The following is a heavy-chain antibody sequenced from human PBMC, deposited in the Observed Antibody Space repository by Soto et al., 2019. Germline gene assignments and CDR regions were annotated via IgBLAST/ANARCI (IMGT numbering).Heavy chain of an antibody. CDR2: INHSGST. CDR1: GGSFSGYY. Sequence: QVQLQQWGAGLLKPSETLSLTCAVYGGSFSGYYWSWIRQPPGKGLEWIGEINHSGSTNYNPSLKSRVTISVDTSKNQFSLKLSSVTAADTAVYYCARFSQYYYYYGMDVWGQGTTVTVSS. CDR3: ARFSQYYYYYGMDV. V-gene: IGHV4-34*01. J-gene: IGHJ6*02.